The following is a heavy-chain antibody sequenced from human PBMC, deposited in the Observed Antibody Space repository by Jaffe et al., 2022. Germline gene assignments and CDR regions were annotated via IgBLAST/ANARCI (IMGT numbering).Heavy chain of an antibody. CDR2: IRYDGSNK. Sequence: QVQLVESGGGVVQPGGSLRLSCAASGFTFSSYGMHWVRQAPGKGLEWVAFIRYDGSNKYYADSVKGRFTISRDNSKNTLYLQMNSLRAEDTAVYYCATQTTVTTFSYYYYYMDVWGKGTTVTVSS. J-gene: IGHJ6*03. CDR3: ATQTTVTTFSYYYYYMDV. D-gene: IGHD4-17*01. CDR1: GFTFSSYG. V-gene: IGHV3-30*02.